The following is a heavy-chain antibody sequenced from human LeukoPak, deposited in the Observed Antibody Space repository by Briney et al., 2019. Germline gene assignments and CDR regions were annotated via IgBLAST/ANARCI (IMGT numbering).Heavy chain of an antibody. V-gene: IGHV4-30-2*01. J-gene: IGHJ4*02. CDR1: GGSISSGGYS. D-gene: IGHD3-22*01. Sequence: SETLSLTCAVSGGSISSGGYSWSWIRQPPGKGLEWIGYIYHSGSTYYNPPLKSRVTISVDRSKNQFSLKLSSVTAADTAVYYCARLFAGLDYWGQGTLVTVSS. CDR3: ARLFAGLDY. CDR2: IYHSGST.